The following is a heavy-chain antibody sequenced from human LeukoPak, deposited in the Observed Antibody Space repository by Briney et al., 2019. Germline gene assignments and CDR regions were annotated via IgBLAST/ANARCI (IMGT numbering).Heavy chain of an antibody. D-gene: IGHD3-3*01. CDR2: VYYTGTT. Sequence: SETLSLTCSVSGGSISNYYWSWIRQPPGKGLEWIGHVYYTGTTIYNPSLQSRVTISVDTSKNQLSLKLTPVTAADTAVYYCAREERADYDFWSGYADNWYFDFWGRGTLVTVSS. J-gene: IGHJ2*01. CDR1: GGSISNYY. CDR3: AREERADYDFWSGYADNWYFDF. V-gene: IGHV4-59*12.